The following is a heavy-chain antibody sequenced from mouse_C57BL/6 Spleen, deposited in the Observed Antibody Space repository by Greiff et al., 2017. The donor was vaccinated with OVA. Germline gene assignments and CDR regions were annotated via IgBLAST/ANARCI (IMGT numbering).Heavy chain of an antibody. J-gene: IGHJ2*01. D-gene: IGHD1-1*01. CDR2: ISYDGSN. CDR1: GYSITSGYY. CDR3: ARTTTTVVSDY. Sequence: VQLKESGPGLVKPSQSLSLTCSVTGYSITSGYYWNWIRQFPGNKLEWMGYISYDGSNNYNPSLKNRISITRDTSKNQFFLKLNSVTTEDTATYYCARTTTTVVSDYWGQGTTLTVSS. V-gene: IGHV3-6*01.